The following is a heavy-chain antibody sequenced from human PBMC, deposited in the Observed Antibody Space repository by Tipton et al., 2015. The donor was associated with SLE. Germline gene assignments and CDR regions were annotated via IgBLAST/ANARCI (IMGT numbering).Heavy chain of an antibody. CDR2: IYYSGST. CDR3: ARGSAMTTIPY. D-gene: IGHD5-24*01. J-gene: IGHJ4*02. Sequence: TLSLTCTVSGGSISSHYWSWIRQPPGKGLEWIGYIYYSGSTSYNPSLESRLTMSVDTSKNQFSLNLTSVTAADTAVYYCARGSAMTTIPYWGQGIQVTVSS. CDR1: GGSISSHY. V-gene: IGHV4-59*11.